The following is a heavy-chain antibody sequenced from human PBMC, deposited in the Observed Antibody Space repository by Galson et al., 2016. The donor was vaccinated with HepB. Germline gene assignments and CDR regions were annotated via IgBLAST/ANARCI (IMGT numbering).Heavy chain of an antibody. CDR2: IKQDGSET. CDR1: GFIFSNSW. Sequence: SLRLSCAASGFIFSNSWMSWVRQAPGKGLEWVANIKQDGSETYYVDSVEGRFTISRDSAKHSLSLQMDSLKVEDSAVYYCARDHDGSGYTYDSFDPWGQGTLVTVSS. CDR3: ARDHDGSGYTYDSFDP. J-gene: IGHJ5*02. V-gene: IGHV3-7*01. D-gene: IGHD3-10*01.